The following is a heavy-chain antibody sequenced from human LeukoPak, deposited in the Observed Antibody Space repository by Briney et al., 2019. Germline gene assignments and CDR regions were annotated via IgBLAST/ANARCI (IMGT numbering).Heavy chain of an antibody. CDR2: IRYDGSNK. CDR3: ATSYDFWSGYYSWYYYMDA. D-gene: IGHD3-3*01. J-gene: IGHJ6*03. Sequence: PGGSLRLSCAASGFTFSSYGMHWVRQAPGKGLEWVAFIRYDGSNKYYADSVKGRFTISRDNSKNTLYLQMNSLRAEDTAVYYCATSYDFWSGYYSWYYYMDAWGKGTTVTVSS. CDR1: GFTFSSYG. V-gene: IGHV3-30*02.